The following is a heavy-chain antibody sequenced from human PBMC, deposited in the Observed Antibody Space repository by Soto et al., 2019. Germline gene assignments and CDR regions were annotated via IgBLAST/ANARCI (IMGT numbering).Heavy chain of an antibody. V-gene: IGHV4-59*08. CDR1: GGSISSDY. J-gene: IGHJ6*02. Sequence: QVQLQESGPGLVKPSETLSLTCTVSGGSISSDYWSWIRQPPGKGLEWIGYVYYSGSTNCNPSLKRRVTISVDTSKTHFSLKLSSVTAADTAVYYCARLSKVYGTDVWGQGTTVIVSS. CDR2: VYYSGST. CDR3: ARLSKVYGTDV.